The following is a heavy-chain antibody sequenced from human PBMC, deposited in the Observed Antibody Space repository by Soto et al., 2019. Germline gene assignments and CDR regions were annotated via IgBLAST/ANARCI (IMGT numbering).Heavy chain of an antibody. V-gene: IGHV1-69*13. CDR3: ARVSDTYYYGSGSYYPTSYGMDV. Sequence: VKVSCKASGGTFSSYAISWVRQAPGQGLEWMGGIIPIFGTANYAQKFQGRVTITADKSTSTAYMELSSLRSEDTAVYYCARVSDTYYYGSGSYYPTSYGMDVWG. D-gene: IGHD3-10*01. J-gene: IGHJ6*01. CDR1: GGTFSSYA. CDR2: IIPIFGTA.